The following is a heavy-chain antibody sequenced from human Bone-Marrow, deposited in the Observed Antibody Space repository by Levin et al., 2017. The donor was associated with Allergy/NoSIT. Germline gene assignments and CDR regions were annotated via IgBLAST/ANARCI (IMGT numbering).Heavy chain of an antibody. CDR2: INPNSGGT. CDR1: GYTFTGYY. D-gene: IGHD5-18*01. Sequence: ASVKVSCKASGYTFTGYYMHWVRQAPGQGLEWMGRINPNSGGTNYAQKFQGRVTMTRDTSISAAYMELSRLRSDDTAVYYCARARIQLWPEADYWGQGTLVTVSS. J-gene: IGHJ4*02. V-gene: IGHV1-2*06. CDR3: ARARIQLWPEADY.